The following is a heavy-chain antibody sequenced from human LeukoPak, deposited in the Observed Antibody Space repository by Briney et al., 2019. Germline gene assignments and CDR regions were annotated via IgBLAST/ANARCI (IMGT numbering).Heavy chain of an antibody. V-gene: IGHV3-23*01. CDR1: GAAFSKYG. CDR2: YTKSGDIP. Sequence: GGSLRLSCAASGAAFSKYGMKWVRQAAGGGLEYISGYTKSGDIPHNTDSVKGQFTMSIDKIKNTLYLQMNSLRAEDTALYYFATEGFYFWGPGTQVTVSS. CDR3: ATEGFYF. J-gene: IGHJ4*02.